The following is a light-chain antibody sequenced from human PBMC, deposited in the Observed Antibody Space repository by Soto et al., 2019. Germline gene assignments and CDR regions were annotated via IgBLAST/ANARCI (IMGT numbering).Light chain of an antibody. CDR2: DVT. CDR3: CSYTGSYV. CDR1: SSGLGGYNF. V-gene: IGLV2-11*01. Sequence: QSALTQPRSVSGSPGQSVTISCTGTSSGLGGYNFVSWYQQHPGKAPKLIIYDVTKRPSGVPDRFSASKSANTASLTISGLQAEDEADYYCCSYTGSYVFGGGTKLTVL. J-gene: IGLJ2*01.